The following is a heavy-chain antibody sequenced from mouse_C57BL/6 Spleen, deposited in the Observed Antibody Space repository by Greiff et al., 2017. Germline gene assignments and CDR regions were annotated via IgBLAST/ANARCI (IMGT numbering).Heavy chain of an antibody. D-gene: IGHD2-1*01. CDR1: GYSITSGYY. J-gene: IGHJ3*01. CDR2: ISYDGRN. CDR3: ARENYGNPFAY. V-gene: IGHV3-6*01. Sequence: ESGPGLVKPSQSLSLTCSVTGYSITSGYYWNWIRQFPGNKLEWMGYISYDGRNNYNPSLKNQISITRDTSKNQFFLKLNSVTTEYTATYYCARENYGNPFAYWGQGTLVTVSA.